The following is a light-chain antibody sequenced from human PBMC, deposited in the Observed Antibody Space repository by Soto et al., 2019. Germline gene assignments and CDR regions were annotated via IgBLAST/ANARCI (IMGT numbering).Light chain of an antibody. J-gene: IGKJ4*01. CDR3: QQYTKWPLT. Sequence: EIVMTQSPATLSVSPGEKATLSCRASQSVYNNLAWYQQKPGQAPRLLIYFASTRATGIPARFGGSGSGTEFSLTISSLQSEDFALYYCQQYTKWPLTFGGGTKVETK. CDR2: FAS. V-gene: IGKV3-15*01. CDR1: QSVYNN.